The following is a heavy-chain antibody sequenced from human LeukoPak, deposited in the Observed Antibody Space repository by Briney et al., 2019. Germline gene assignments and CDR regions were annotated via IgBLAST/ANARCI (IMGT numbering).Heavy chain of an antibody. CDR3: ARVGSGSSSSFWFDP. V-gene: IGHV4-31*11. CDR1: GGSFSGYY. CDR2: IYYSGST. J-gene: IGHJ5*02. Sequence: PSETLSLTCAVYGGSFSGYYWSWIRQHPGKGLEWIGYIYYSGSTYYNPSLKSRVTISVDTSKNQFSLKLSSVTAADTAVYYCARVGSGSSSSFWFDPWGQGTLVTVSS. D-gene: IGHD6-13*01.